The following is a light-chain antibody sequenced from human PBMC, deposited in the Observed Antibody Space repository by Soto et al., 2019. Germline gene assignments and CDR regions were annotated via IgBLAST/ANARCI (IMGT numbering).Light chain of an antibody. CDR1: SSNIGSNY. Sequence: QSVLTQPPSASGTPGQRVTISCSGSSSNIGSNYVYWYQQLPGTAPKLLIYSNNQRPSGVPDRFSGSKSVTSASLAISGLQSEDEADYYCAAWDDSLNGVVFGGGTKVTVL. CDR3: AAWDDSLNGVV. J-gene: IGLJ2*01. CDR2: SNN. V-gene: IGLV1-44*01.